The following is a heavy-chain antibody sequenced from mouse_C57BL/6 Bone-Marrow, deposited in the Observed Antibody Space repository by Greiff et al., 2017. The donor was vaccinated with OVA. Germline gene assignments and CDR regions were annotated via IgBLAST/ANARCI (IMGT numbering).Heavy chain of an antibody. CDR2: ISSGGDYI. CDR1: GFTFSSYA. D-gene: IGHD2-1*01. V-gene: IGHV5-9-1*02. CDR3: TRLLDAMDY. J-gene: IGHJ4*01. Sequence: DVQLVESGEGLVKPGGSLKLSCAASGFTFSSYAMSWVRQTPEKRLEWVAYISSGGDYIYYADTVKGRFTISRDNARNTLYLQMSRLKSADTAMYYCTRLLDAMDYWGRGTSVTVSA.